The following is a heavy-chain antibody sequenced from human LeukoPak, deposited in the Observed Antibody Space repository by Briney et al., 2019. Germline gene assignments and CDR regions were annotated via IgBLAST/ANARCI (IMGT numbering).Heavy chain of an antibody. CDR1: GFTFSSYG. D-gene: IGHD1-1*01. J-gene: IGHJ4*02. CDR3: ARFNWNAPFDY. CDR2: ISSSGSTT. Sequence: GGSLRLSCAASGFTFSSYGMHWIRQAPGKGLEWISYISSSGSTTYYAESVKGRFTISRDNAKNSLYLQVNSLRAEDTAVYYCARFNWNAPFDYWGQGTLVTVSS. V-gene: IGHV3-48*04.